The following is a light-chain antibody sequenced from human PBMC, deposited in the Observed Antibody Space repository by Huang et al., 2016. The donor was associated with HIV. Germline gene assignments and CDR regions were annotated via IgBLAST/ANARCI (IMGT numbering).Light chain of an antibody. Sequence: DIQMTQSPSSLSASVGDRVTITCRASQGIGNSLAWYQQKPEKPPRLQLYATSRLESGGPSRFRGSGSGTHYTLTITTLQPEDIASYYCQQYQSIPWTFGQGTKVEIK. J-gene: IGKJ1*01. CDR1: QGIGNS. CDR3: QQYQSIPWT. CDR2: ATS. V-gene: IGKV1-NL1*01.